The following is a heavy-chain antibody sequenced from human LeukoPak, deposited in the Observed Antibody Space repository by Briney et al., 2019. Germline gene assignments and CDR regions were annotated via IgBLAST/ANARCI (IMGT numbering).Heavy chain of an antibody. CDR2: MHYSGTS. CDR1: GGSISSYY. CDR3: ASLTTVVSLNAFDT. D-gene: IGHD4-23*01. V-gene: IGHV4-59*08. Sequence: PSETLSLTCSVSGGSISSYYWNWIRQPPGKGLEWIGDMHYSGTSHYNPSLKSRVTISVDTSKNQFSLKLTSVNAADTAVYYCASLTTVVSLNAFDTWGQGTMVTVSS. J-gene: IGHJ3*02.